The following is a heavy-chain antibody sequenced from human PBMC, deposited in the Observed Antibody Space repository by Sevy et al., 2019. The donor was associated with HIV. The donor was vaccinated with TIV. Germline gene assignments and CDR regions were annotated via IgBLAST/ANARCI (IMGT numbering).Heavy chain of an antibody. CDR3: ARYGGISGSGPTYYYYMDV. J-gene: IGHJ6*03. CDR2: MNANSGNT. D-gene: IGHD3-10*01. Sequence: ASVKVSCKASGYTFTSYDINWVRQATGQGLEWMGWMNANSGNTGYAQKFQGRVTITRNTSISTAYMELSSLRSEDTAVYYCARYGGISGSGPTYYYYMDVWGQGTTVTVSS. V-gene: IGHV1-8*03. CDR1: GYTFTSYD.